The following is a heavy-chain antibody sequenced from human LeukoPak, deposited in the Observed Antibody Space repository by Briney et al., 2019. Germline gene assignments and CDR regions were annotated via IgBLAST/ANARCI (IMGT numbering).Heavy chain of an antibody. CDR3: AKDIRVWGSYRWGSIDS. CDR2: ISGSDGRT. D-gene: IGHD3-16*02. Sequence: PGGSLRLSCAASGFTFSDYGMTWVRQDPGEGLEWVASISGSDGRTYYGDAARGRFTISRDNSKNTLFMQMNSLRSEDTAVYYCAKDIRVWGSYRWGSIDSWGQGNLVTVSP. V-gene: IGHV3-23*01. CDR1: GFTFSDYG. J-gene: IGHJ4*02.